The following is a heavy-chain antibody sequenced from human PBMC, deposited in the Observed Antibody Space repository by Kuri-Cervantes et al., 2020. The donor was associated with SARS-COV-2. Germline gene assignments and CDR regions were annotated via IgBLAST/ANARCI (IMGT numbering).Heavy chain of an antibody. Sequence: GSLRLSCTVSGGSISSHYWSWIRQPPGKGLGWIGYIYYSGSTNYNPSLKSRVTISVDTSKNQFSLKLDSVTAADTAVYYCARGKAEITMIVVVITSGAYYFDYWGQGTLVTVSS. CDR2: IYYSGST. D-gene: IGHD3-22*01. J-gene: IGHJ4*02. V-gene: IGHV4-59*11. CDR1: GGSISSHY. CDR3: ARGKAEITMIVVVITSGAYYFDY.